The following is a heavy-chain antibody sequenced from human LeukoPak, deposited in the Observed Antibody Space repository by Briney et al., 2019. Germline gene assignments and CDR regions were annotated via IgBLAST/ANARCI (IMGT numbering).Heavy chain of an antibody. CDR3: ARDQDSRLVVADIDI. CDR1: GFTFSSYA. CDR2: ISYDGSNK. D-gene: IGHD2-15*01. V-gene: IGHV3-30-3*01. Sequence: GGSLRLSCAASGFTFSSYAMHWVRQAPGKGLEWVAVISYDGSNKYYADSVKGRFTISRDNSKNTLYLQMNSLRAEDTAVYYCARDQDSRLVVADIDIWGQGIMVTVSS. J-gene: IGHJ3*02.